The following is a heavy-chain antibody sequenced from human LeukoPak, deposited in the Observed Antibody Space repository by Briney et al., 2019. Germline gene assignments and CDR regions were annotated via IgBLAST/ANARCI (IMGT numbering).Heavy chain of an antibody. V-gene: IGHV3-48*01. CDR3: ARDYCSSTSCYIYYYYYMDV. CDR1: GFTFSSYS. Sequence: GGSLRLSCAASGFTFSSYSMNWVRQAPGKGLEWVSYISSGSSTIYYADSVKGRFTISRDNAKNSLYLQMNSLRAEDTAVYYCARDYCSSTSCYIYYYYYMDVWGKGTTVTVSS. J-gene: IGHJ6*03. CDR2: ISSGSSTI. D-gene: IGHD2-2*02.